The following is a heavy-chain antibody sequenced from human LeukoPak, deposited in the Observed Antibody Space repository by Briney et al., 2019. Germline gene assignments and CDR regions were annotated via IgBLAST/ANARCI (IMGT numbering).Heavy chain of an antibody. Sequence: PSETLSLTCAVSGYSLGKNYYWGWIRQPLGKGLEWIGRIYGTGSTSYNPSLMNRVTMSVDTSKNHFSLKLTSVTAADTAVYYCARYDSRGSASTRFDYWGQGILVTISS. D-gene: IGHD3-16*01. V-gene: IGHV4-38-2*01. CDR3: ARYDSRGSASTRFDY. CDR1: GYSLGKNYY. CDR2: IYGTGST. J-gene: IGHJ4*02.